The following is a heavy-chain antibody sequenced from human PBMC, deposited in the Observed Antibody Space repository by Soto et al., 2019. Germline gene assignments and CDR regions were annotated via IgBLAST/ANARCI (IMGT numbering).Heavy chain of an antibody. V-gene: IGHV3-23*01. Sequence: GGSLRLSCAASGFTFSSYAMSWVRQAPGKGLEWVSAISGSGGTYYADSVKGRFTISRDNSKNTLYLQMNSLRAEDTAVYYCAKDLRWDWNLPVGYYMDVWGKGTTVTVSS. CDR3: AKDLRWDWNLPVGYYMDV. J-gene: IGHJ6*03. D-gene: IGHD1-1*01. CDR1: GFTFSSYA. CDR2: ISGSGGT.